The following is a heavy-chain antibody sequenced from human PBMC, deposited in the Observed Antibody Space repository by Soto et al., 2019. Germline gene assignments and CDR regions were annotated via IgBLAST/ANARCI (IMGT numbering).Heavy chain of an antibody. J-gene: IGHJ4*02. Sequence: NPSETLSLTCAVSGGSISSGGYSWSWIRQPPGKGLEWIGYIYHSGSTYYNPSLKSRVPISVDRSKNQFSLKLSSVTAADTAVYYCARLVVGQDDDYFDYWGQGTLVTVSS. V-gene: IGHV4-30-2*01. CDR2: IYHSGST. CDR3: ARLVVGQDDDYFDY. CDR1: GGSISSGGYS. D-gene: IGHD1-26*01.